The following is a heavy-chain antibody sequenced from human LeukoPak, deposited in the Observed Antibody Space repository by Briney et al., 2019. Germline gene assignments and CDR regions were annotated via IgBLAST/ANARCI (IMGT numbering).Heavy chain of an antibody. J-gene: IGHJ4*02. CDR2: IYYSGGT. D-gene: IGHD4-11*01. Sequence: KPSETLSLTCTVSGGSISSYYWSWIRQPPGKGLEWIGYIYYSGGTNYNPSLKSRVTISVDTSKNQFSLKLSSVTAADTAVYYCARDRGTVTLNYWGQGTLVTVSS. V-gene: IGHV4-59*01. CDR1: GGSISSYY. CDR3: ARDRGTVTLNY.